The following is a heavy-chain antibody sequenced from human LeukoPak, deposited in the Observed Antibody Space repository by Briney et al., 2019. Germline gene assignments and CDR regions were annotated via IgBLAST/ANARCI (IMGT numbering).Heavy chain of an antibody. CDR3: ARGGAYDYVWGSYRYFDY. CDR1: GYTFTGYH. J-gene: IGHJ4*02. Sequence: AASVKVSCKASGYTFTGYHMHWVRQAPGRGLEWMGRINPKSAGTNYAQKFQGRVTLTRDTSISTAYMELRRLRSDDTAVYYCARGGAYDYVWGSYRYFDYWGQGTLVTVSS. CDR2: INPKSAGT. V-gene: IGHV1-2*06. D-gene: IGHD3-16*02.